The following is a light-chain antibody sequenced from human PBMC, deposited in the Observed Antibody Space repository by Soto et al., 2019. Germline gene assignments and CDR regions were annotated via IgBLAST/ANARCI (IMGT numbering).Light chain of an antibody. V-gene: IGKV3-20*01. Sequence: EVVFTQSHCTPPLSPGEGATLSCRASQSVVTSYLACYQQRDGQSPRLLIYAALYRAPAIPDRFSGSGSGTDFTLSFGRLDPEDFAVYYCQYYDESMWTFGQGTKVDIK. J-gene: IGKJ1*01. CDR2: AAL. CDR3: QYYDESMWT. CDR1: QSVVTSY.